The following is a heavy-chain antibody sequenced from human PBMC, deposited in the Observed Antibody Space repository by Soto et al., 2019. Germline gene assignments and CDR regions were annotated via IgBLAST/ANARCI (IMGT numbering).Heavy chain of an antibody. V-gene: IGHV3-23*01. CDR2: IGQSDANT. CDR3: ANIPWYSIGP. CDR1: GFTLSNYA. D-gene: IGHD2-21*02. Sequence: GGSLRLSCAASGFTLSNYAMNWVRQAPGKGLEWVSSIGQSDANTYYAGSVQGRFTISRDSSKNTLYLQMNSLRAEDTAVYYCANIPWYSIGPWRQGTLVTVSS. J-gene: IGHJ5*02.